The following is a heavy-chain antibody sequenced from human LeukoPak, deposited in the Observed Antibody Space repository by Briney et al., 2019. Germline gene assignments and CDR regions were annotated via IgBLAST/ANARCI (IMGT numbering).Heavy chain of an antibody. V-gene: IGHV4-34*01. CDR2: INHSGST. CDR1: GGSFSGYY. J-gene: IGHJ4*02. Sequence: SEALSLTCAVYGGSFSGYYWSWIRQPPGKGLEWIGEINHSGSTNYNPSLKSRVTISVDTSKNQFSLKLSSVTAADTAVYYCARGWRNFDYWGQGTLATVSS. CDR3: ARGWRNFDY.